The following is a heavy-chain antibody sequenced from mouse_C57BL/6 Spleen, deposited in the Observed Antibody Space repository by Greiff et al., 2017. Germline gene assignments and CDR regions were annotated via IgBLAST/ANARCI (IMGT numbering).Heavy chain of an antibody. J-gene: IGHJ3*01. V-gene: IGHV5-17*01. Sequence: EVKLEESGGGLVKPGGSLKLSCAASGFTFSDYGMHWVRQAPEKGLEWVAYISSGSSTIYYADTVKGRFTLSRDNAKNTLFLQMTSLRSEDTAMYYCARGDYDEGFAYWGQGTLVTVSA. D-gene: IGHD2-4*01. CDR3: ARGDYDEGFAY. CDR2: ISSGSSTI. CDR1: GFTFSDYG.